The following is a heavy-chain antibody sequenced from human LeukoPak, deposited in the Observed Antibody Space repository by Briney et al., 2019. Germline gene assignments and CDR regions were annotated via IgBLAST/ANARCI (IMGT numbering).Heavy chain of an antibody. Sequence: GGSLRLSCAASGFTFNNYWMSWVRQAPGKGLEWVANIKQDGIEKYYVDSVKGRFTISRDNAKNSLCLQMNSLRAEDTAIYYCTRVPYGDYWSSDYRGQGTLVTVSS. V-gene: IGHV3-7*01. J-gene: IGHJ4*02. D-gene: IGHD4-17*01. CDR3: TRVPYGDYWSSDY. CDR1: GFTFNNYW. CDR2: IKQDGIEK.